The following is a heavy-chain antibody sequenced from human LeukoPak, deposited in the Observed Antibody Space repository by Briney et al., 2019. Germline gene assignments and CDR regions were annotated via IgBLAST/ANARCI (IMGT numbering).Heavy chain of an antibody. V-gene: IGHV3-30-3*01. D-gene: IGHD4-11*01. CDR2: LSSDGVNK. CDR3: ARGSRASNYVGDY. Sequence: GGSLRLSCAASGFTFSSYPMHWVRQTPGKGLEWVAILSSDGVNKRYADSVQGQFTISRDNAKNSLYLQMNSLRAEDTAVYYCARGSRASNYVGDYWGQGTLVTVSA. J-gene: IGHJ4*02. CDR1: GFTFSSYP.